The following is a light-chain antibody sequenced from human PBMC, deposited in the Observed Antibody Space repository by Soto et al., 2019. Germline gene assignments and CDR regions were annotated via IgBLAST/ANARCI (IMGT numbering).Light chain of an antibody. J-gene: IGKJ4*01. CDR3: QQRSNWPLT. V-gene: IGKV3-11*01. CDR2: DAS. CDR1: QSGSMSY. Sequence: LYPAERSTVSCRVGQSGSMSYLAWYQQKPGQAPRLLIYDASNWATGIPARFSGSGSGTDFTLTISSLEPEDFAVYYCQQRSNWPLTFGGGTKVDIK.